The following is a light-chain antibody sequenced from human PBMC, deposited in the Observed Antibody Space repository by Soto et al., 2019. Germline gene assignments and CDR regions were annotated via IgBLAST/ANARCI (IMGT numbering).Light chain of an antibody. Sequence: DIQMTQSPSSLSASVGDRVTITCRASQSISRNLNWYQQKPGKAPQLLIYTASSLQSEVPSRFSGSGSETDFTLTISSLQPEDFATYYCQQSYSTPWTFGPGTKVDIK. CDR3: QQSYSTPWT. J-gene: IGKJ3*01. CDR1: QSISRN. CDR2: TAS. V-gene: IGKV1-39*01.